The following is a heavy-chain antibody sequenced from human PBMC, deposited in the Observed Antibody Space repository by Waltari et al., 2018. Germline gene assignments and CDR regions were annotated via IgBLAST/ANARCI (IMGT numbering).Heavy chain of an antibody. CDR3: VKDVNRVPAVGWSGAFDV. V-gene: IGHV3-9*01. CDR1: GFTFADFP. Sequence: ELQLVESGGGLVQPGGSLRLSCEVFGFTFADFPLLGVRQAPGKGLEWVCGIRSNGDNLNYEDSAKGRFTISRDNAKKSLYLEMKSLTIEDTALYYCVKDVNRVPAVGWSGAFDVWGQGTLVTVSS. D-gene: IGHD3-3*01. J-gene: IGHJ3*01. CDR2: IRSNGDNL.